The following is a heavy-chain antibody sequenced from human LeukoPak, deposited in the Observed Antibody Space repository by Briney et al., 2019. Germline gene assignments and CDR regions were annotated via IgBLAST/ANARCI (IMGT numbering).Heavy chain of an antibody. Sequence: GGSLRLSSEVSRFTSTNSAMSWGRQAPGKGLEWVSGISISGGTTYYAASVKGRFTISRDNSKNTVYLQLNSLRAEDTAVYYCAKEEVPNDYWGQGTLVTVSS. CDR1: RFTSTNSA. D-gene: IGHD2-2*01. J-gene: IGHJ4*02. CDR2: ISISGGTT. V-gene: IGHV3-23*01. CDR3: AKEEVPNDY.